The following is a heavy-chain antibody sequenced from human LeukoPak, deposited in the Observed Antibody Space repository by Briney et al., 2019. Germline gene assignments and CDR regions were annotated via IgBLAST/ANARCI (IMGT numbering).Heavy chain of an antibody. V-gene: IGHV4-59*08. CDR3: ARQQNYYDSSGFYPDGFDM. Sequence: PSETLSLTCTVSGGSLSTYWWSCIRQPPGKGLEWIGNIYDSGSTNYNPSLKTRVTISVDTSKNQFSLKLSSVTAADTTVYYCARQQNYYDSSGFYPDGFDMWGQGTMVTVSS. J-gene: IGHJ3*02. CDR2: IYDSGST. D-gene: IGHD3-22*01. CDR1: GGSLSTYW.